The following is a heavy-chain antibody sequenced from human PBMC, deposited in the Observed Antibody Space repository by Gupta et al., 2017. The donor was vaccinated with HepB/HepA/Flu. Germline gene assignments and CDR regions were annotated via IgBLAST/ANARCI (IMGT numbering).Heavy chain of an antibody. V-gene: IGHV3-43*02. CDR1: GFTFDDYA. J-gene: IGHJ6*02. CDR2: ISGDGGST. Sequence: AASGFTFDDYAMHWVRQAPGKGLEWVSLISGDGGSTYYADSVKGRFTISRDNSKNSLYLQMNSLRTEDTALYYCAKDIRSEYSSSLFYYYGMDVWGQGNTVTVSS. D-gene: IGHD6-6*01. CDR3: AKDIRSEYSSSLFYYYGMDV.